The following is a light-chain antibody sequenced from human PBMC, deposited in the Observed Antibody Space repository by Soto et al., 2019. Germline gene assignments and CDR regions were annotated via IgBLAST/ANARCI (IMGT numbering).Light chain of an antibody. J-gene: IGLJ1*01. CDR1: SSGLAIYNY. V-gene: IGLV2-14*01. CDR2: EVS. Sequence: QSVLTQPASVSGSPGQSITISCTGTSSGLAIYNYVSWYQLHPGKAPKLMVFEVSNRPSGVSYRFSGSKSGNTASLTISGLQAEDEADYFCSSYSISTAYLFGTGTKVTVL. CDR3: SSYSISTAYL.